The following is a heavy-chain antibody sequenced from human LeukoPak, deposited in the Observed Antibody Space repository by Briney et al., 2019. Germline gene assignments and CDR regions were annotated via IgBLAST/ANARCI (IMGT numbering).Heavy chain of an antibody. CDR3: AKHRGFVVAGTKFDP. CDR2: ISGNGGST. J-gene: IGHJ5*02. V-gene: IGHV3-23*01. CDR1: GFTFSSYV. D-gene: IGHD6-19*01. Sequence: SGGSLRLSCAASGFTFSSYVMSWVRQAPGKGLEWVSAISGNGGSTYYADSVKGRFTISRDNSKNTLYLQMNNLRAEDTAVYYCAKHRGFVVAGTKFDPWGQGTPVTVSS.